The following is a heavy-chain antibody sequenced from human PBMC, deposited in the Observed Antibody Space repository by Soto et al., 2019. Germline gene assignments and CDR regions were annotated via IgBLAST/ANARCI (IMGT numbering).Heavy chain of an antibody. D-gene: IGHD6-6*01. CDR1: GGSISSGGYY. Sequence: SETLSLTCTVSGGSISSGGYYWSWIRQHPGKGLEWIGYIYYSGSTYYNPSLKSRVTISVDTSKNQFSLKLSSVTVADTAVYYCASLTAARVIDDYYYSCGMDVWGQGTTVTVSS. J-gene: IGHJ6*02. CDR2: IYYSGST. V-gene: IGHV4-31*03. CDR3: ASLTAARVIDDYYYSCGMDV.